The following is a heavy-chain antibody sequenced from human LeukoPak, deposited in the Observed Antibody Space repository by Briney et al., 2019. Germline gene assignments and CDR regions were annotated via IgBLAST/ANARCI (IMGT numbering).Heavy chain of an antibody. V-gene: IGHV4-59*01. CDR3: ARASRLGELSLGY. Sequence: KPSETLSLTCTVSGGSISSYYWSWIRQPPGKGLEWIGYIYYGGSTNYNPSLKSRVTISVDTSKNQFSLKLSSVTAADTAVYYCARASRLGELSLGYWGQGTLVTVSS. D-gene: IGHD3-16*02. CDR1: GGSISSYY. CDR2: IYYGGST. J-gene: IGHJ4*02.